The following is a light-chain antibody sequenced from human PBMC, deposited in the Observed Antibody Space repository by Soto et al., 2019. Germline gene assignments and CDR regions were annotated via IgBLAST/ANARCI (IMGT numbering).Light chain of an antibody. Sequence: QSALTQPASVSGSDGQSITISCTGTSSDVGDYNYVSWYQQIPGKAPKLMIYEVSNRPAGVSNRFSGSKSGNTASLTISGLQAEDETDYYCSSYTSSGTLVFGSGTQLTVL. CDR3: SSYTSSGTLV. CDR2: EVS. J-gene: IGLJ7*01. CDR1: SSDVGDYNY. V-gene: IGLV2-14*01.